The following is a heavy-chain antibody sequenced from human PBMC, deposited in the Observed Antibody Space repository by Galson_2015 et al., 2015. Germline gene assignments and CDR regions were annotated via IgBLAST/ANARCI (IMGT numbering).Heavy chain of an antibody. V-gene: IGHV3-48*03. CDR3: ARDRAYGDYAGWVDWFDP. D-gene: IGHD4-17*01. Sequence: LRLSCAASGFPFRSYEMNWVRQAPGMGLEWVSYISSSGSSIYYADSVKGRFTISRDNAKNSLYLQMDSLRAEDTAGYYCARDRAYGDYAGWVDWFDPWGRGTLVTVSS. J-gene: IGHJ5*02. CDR2: ISSSGSSI. CDR1: GFPFRSYE.